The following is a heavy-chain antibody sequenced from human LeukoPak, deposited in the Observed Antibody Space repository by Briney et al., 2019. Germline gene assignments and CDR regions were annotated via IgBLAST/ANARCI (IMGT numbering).Heavy chain of an antibody. V-gene: IGHV3-33*06. Sequence: PGGSLRLSCAASEFTFSSYGMHWVRQAPGKGLEWVVVIWYDGSNKYYADSVKGRFTISRDNSKNTLYLQMNSLRAEDTAVYYCAKDLATGDYWGQGTLVTVSS. CDR3: AKDLATGDY. CDR1: EFTFSSYG. CDR2: IWYDGSNK. D-gene: IGHD5-12*01. J-gene: IGHJ4*02.